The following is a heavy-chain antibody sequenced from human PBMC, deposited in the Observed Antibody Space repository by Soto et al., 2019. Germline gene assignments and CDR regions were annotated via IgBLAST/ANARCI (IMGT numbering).Heavy chain of an antibody. CDR3: AKKYSRQSYGMDV. V-gene: IGHV3-23*01. CDR2: ISANGGRT. CDR1: GFTFSSYA. Sequence: GGSLRLSCAASGFTFSSYAMRWVRQAPGKGLEWISAISANGGRTYYADSAKGRFTISRDDSKNTLYLQMNSLRVEDTAVYYCAKKYSRQSYGMDVWGQGTTVTVSS. J-gene: IGHJ6*02. D-gene: IGHD4-4*01.